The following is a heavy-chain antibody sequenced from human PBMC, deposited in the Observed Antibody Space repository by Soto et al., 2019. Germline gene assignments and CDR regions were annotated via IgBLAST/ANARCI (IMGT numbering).Heavy chain of an antibody. CDR2: IYYSGST. CDR3: ARVQLNDAFDI. D-gene: IGHD1-1*01. J-gene: IGHJ3*02. V-gene: IGHV4-31*03. Sequence: QVQLQESGPGLVKPSQTLSLTCTVSGGSISSGGYYWSWIRQHPGKGLEWIGYIYYSGSTYYNPVLQSRGTISVDTSKKPFSLKLSSVTAADTAVYFCARVQLNDAFDIWGQGTMVTGSS. CDR1: GGSISSGGYY.